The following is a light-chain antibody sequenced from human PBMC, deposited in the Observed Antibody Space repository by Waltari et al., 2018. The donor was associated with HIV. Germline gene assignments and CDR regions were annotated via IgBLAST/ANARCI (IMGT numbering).Light chain of an antibody. V-gene: IGKV4-1*01. CDR2: WAS. CDR1: QRVLYSSNNKTY. J-gene: IGKJ4*01. CDR3: QQYYTTPLT. Sequence: DIVMTQSPDSLAVSLGAWATINCKSTQRVLYSSNNKTYLAWYQQKPGQPPKLLIYWASARESGVPGRFSGSGSGTDFTLTISSLQAEDVAVYYCQQYYTTPLTFGGGTKVEIK.